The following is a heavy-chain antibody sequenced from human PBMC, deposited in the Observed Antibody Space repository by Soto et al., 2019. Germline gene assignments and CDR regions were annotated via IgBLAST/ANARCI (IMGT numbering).Heavy chain of an antibody. Sequence: ESGGAVVQPGRSLRLPCAASGFTSSTYAMHWVRQAPGKGLEWVAVISYDGSNKYYEDSGKGRFTISRDNYKNKLYLQMNSLRAEDTAVYSCARAGTVTSYSCGMDVWGQGTTVTVSS. CDR1: GFTSSTYA. CDR3: ARAGTVTSYSCGMDV. J-gene: IGHJ6*02. CDR2: ISYDGSNK. V-gene: IGHV3-30-3*01. D-gene: IGHD4-17*01.